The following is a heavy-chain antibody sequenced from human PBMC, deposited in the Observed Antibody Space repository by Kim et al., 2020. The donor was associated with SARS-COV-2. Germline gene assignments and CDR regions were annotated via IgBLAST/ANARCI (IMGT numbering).Heavy chain of an antibody. D-gene: IGHD1-26*01. V-gene: IGHV4-39*07. J-gene: IGHJ2*01. CDR3: ARLSVYWYFDL. CDR1: SGSIRNNNYY. Sequence: SETLSLTCTVSSGSIRNNNYYWGWVRQPTEKGLEWIGSIHYGGTTYFNPSLKSRVTISVDTSKNHFSLKLSSVTAADTAVYYCARLSVYWYFDLWGRGTLVTVSS. CDR2: IHYGGTT.